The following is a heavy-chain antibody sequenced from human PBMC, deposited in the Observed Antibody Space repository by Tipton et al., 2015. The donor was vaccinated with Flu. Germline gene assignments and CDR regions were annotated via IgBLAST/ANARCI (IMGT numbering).Heavy chain of an antibody. CDR2: INPNTGGT. Sequence: QSGPEVKKPGASVKVSCRASGYIFIGYYMHWVRQAPGQGLEWMGWINPNTGGTNYAQKLQGRVTMTRDTSISTAYMEVSRLRSDDTALYYCARDQRIQGMDVWGQGTTFTVSS. CDR1: GYIFIGYY. D-gene: IGHD1-1*01. CDR3: ARDQRIQGMDV. J-gene: IGHJ6*02. V-gene: IGHV1-2*02.